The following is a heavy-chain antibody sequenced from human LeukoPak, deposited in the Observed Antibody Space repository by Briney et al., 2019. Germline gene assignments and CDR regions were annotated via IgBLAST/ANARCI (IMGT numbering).Heavy chain of an antibody. CDR1: GYIFTTYW. J-gene: IGHJ4*02. D-gene: IGHD5-12*01. Sequence: GESLKISCKGSGYIFTTYWIAWVRQMPGNGLEWMGLIYPGDSDTRYSPSFQGQVTISADKSISTAYLQWSSLEASDTAMYYCARHGGSYDYDSWGQGTLVTVSS. V-gene: IGHV5-51*01. CDR3: ARHGGSYDYDS. CDR2: IYPGDSDT.